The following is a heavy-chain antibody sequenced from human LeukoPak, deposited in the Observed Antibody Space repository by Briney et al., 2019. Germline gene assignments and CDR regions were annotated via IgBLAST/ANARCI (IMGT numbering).Heavy chain of an antibody. CDR3: ATIINITMIDNYYMDV. CDR1: GGSISNYY. CDR2: IYYSGST. D-gene: IGHD3-22*01. V-gene: IGHV4-59*01. J-gene: IGHJ6*03. Sequence: PSETLSLTCTASGGSISNYYWSWVRQPPGKGLEWIGYIYYSGSTTYNPSLKSRVTMSVDTSNNQFSLKLSSVTAADTAVYYCATIINITMIDNYYMDVGGKGTTVTVSS.